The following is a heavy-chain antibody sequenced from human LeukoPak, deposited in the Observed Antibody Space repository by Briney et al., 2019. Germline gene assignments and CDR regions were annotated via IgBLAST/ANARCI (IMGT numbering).Heavy chain of an antibody. CDR2: INPGFGPA. J-gene: IGHJ4*02. D-gene: IGHD3-3*01. Sequence: SVKVSCKASGGTFSSSVISWVRQAPGQGLEWMGGINPGFGPANYAQKFQGRVTITSDESTSTAYMEMSSLRSEDTALDYCAISLFSDFWSGRIDYWGQGTLVTVSS. V-gene: IGHV1-69*13. CDR1: GGTFSSSV. CDR3: AISLFSDFWSGRIDY.